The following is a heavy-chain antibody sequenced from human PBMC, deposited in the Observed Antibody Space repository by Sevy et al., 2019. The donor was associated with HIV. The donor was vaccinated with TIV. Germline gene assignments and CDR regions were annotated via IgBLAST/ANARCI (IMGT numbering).Heavy chain of an antibody. CDR2: IIPILGIA. Sequence: GASVKVSCKASGGTFSSYAISWVRQAPGQGLEWMGGIIPILGIANYAQKFQGRVTITADKSTSTAYMELSSLRSEDTAVYYCARSGVGPYYYYYMDVWGKGTTVTVS. CDR1: GGTFSSYA. CDR3: ARSGVGPYYYYYMDV. J-gene: IGHJ6*03. D-gene: IGHD3-10*01. V-gene: IGHV1-69*10.